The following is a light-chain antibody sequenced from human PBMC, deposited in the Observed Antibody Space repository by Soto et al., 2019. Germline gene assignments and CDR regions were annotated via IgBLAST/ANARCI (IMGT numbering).Light chain of an antibody. CDR1: KSVSSSY. CDR3: QQYVSSPPYT. Sequence: EIVLTQSPGTLSLSPGERATLSCRASKSVSSSYLAWYHQKPGQAPRLLVYGASSRATGIPDRFSGSGSWSDFTLTISSLVPEDFAVYYCQQYVSSPPYTFGQGTKLEIK. CDR2: GAS. V-gene: IGKV3-20*01. J-gene: IGKJ2*01.